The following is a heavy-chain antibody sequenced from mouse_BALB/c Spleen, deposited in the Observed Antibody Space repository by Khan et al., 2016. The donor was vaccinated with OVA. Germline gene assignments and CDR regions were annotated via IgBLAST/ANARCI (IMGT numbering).Heavy chain of an antibody. CDR1: GYTFINFG. Sequence: QIQLVQSGPELKKPGETVKISCKASGYTFINFGMNWVKQAPGKDLKWMGWINTYTGEATYADDFKGRFAFSLESSARTAYLQINNLKNDDMATCFSTRRTPAGSVSAWFAYWGRGTLVTVSA. J-gene: IGHJ3*01. V-gene: IGHV9-1*02. CDR2: INTYTGEA. CDR3: TRRTPAGSVSAWFAY. D-gene: IGHD3-1*01.